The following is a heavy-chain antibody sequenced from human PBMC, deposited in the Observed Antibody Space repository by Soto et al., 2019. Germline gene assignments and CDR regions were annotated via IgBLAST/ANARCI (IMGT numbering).Heavy chain of an antibody. D-gene: IGHD6-19*01. CDR3: AKDIGGAVAGTGFDY. J-gene: IGHJ4*02. CDR2: ISWNSGSI. V-gene: IGHV3-9*01. CDR1: GVTFDDYA. Sequence: EVQLVESGGGFVQPGRSLRLSCAASGVTFDDYAMHWVRQGPGRGLEWVSGISWNSGSIGYADSVKGRFTISRDNAKNSLYLQMNSLRAEDTAFYYCAKDIGGAVAGTGFDYWGQGTLVTVSS.